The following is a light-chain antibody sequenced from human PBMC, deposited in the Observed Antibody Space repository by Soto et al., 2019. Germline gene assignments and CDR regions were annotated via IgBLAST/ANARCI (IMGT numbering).Light chain of an antibody. CDR3: SAYTSSSTRV. CDR1: SSDVGGYDY. Sequence: QSVLTQPASVSGSPGQSITISCTGTSSDVGGYDYVSWYQQHPGKAPKLMIYDVSNRPSGISNRFSASKSGNTASLTISGLQDEDEADYYCSAYTSSSTRVFGGGTKLTVL. V-gene: IGLV2-14*03. J-gene: IGLJ2*01. CDR2: DVS.